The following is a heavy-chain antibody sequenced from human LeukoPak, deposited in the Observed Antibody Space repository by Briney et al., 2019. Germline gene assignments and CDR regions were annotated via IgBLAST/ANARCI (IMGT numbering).Heavy chain of an antibody. V-gene: IGHV3-74*01. CDR1: GFTFSSYW. CDR3: AKDRVTMVRSPDAFDI. D-gene: IGHD3-10*01. CDR2: INSDGSST. Sequence: PGGSLRLSCAASGFTFSSYWMHWVRQAPGKGLVWVSRINSDGSSTSYADSVKGRFTISRDNSKNTLYLQMNSLRAEDTAVYYCAKDRVTMVRSPDAFDIWGQGTMVTVSS. J-gene: IGHJ3*02.